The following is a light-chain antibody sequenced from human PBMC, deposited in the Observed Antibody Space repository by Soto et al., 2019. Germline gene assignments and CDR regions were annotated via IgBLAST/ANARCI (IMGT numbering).Light chain of an antibody. J-gene: IGKJ3*01. CDR3: QQDCSLWFT. CDR1: QSVSSSY. Sequence: EIVLTQSPGTLSLSPGERATLSCRASQSVSSSYLAWYQQKPGQAPRLLIYGASSRATGIPDRFSGSGSGTDFTLTISRLEPEDCAVDYCQQDCSLWFTFGPGAKVDIK. CDR2: GAS. V-gene: IGKV3-20*01.